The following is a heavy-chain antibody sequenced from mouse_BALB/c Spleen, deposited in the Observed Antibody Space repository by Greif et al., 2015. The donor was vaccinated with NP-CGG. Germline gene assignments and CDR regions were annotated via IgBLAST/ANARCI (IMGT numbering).Heavy chain of an antibody. D-gene: IGHD1-1*01. CDR3: ARGYGSSYWYFDV. Sequence: EVKLVESGPELVKPGASMKISCKASGYSFTGYTMNWVKQSHGKNLEWIGLINPYNGGTSYNQKFKGKATLTVDKSSSTAYMELRSLTSEDSAVYYCARGYGSSYWYFDVWSAGTTVTVSS. CDR1: GYSFTGYT. V-gene: IGHV1-18*01. CDR2: INPYNGGT. J-gene: IGHJ1*01.